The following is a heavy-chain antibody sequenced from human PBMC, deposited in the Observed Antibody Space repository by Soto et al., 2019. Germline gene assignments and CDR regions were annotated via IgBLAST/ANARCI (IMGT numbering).Heavy chain of an antibody. Sequence: QITLKESGPTLVKPTQTLTLTCTFSGFSLSTSGVGVGWIRQPPGKALEWLTLIYWDDNRRYSPSLKSRLTLHKDSPKHQEVLTLDNRDPVDTDTYYCAHRRARSTCDYWGQGTLVTVSS. J-gene: IGHJ4*02. CDR2: IYWDDNR. CDR3: AHRRARSTCDY. CDR1: GFSLSTSGVG. V-gene: IGHV2-5*02. D-gene: IGHD3-16*01.